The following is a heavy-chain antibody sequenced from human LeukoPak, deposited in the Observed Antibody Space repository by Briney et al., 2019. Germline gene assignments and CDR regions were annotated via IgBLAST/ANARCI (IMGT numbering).Heavy chain of an antibody. V-gene: IGHV1-18*01. D-gene: IGHD3-22*01. CDR1: GYTFTSYG. Sequence: ASVKVSCKASGYTFTSYGISWVRQAPGQGLEWMGWISAYNGNTNYAQKLQGRVTMTTDTSTSTAYMELRSLRSDDTAVYYCARDYYYDSSGYQPIDYWGQGTLVTVSS. CDR2: ISAYNGNT. J-gene: IGHJ4*02. CDR3: ARDYYYDSSGYQPIDY.